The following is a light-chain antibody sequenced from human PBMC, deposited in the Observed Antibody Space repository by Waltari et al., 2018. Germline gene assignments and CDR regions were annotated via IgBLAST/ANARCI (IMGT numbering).Light chain of an antibody. Sequence: IQLTQSPSSLSASVGDRVTITCRARQGISSYLAWYQQKPGKAPKLLIYAASTLQSGVPSRFSGSGSGTDFTLTISSLQPEDFATYYCQQLNSYPPFTFGPGTKVDIK. J-gene: IGKJ3*01. CDR3: QQLNSYPPFT. V-gene: IGKV1-9*01. CDR1: QGISSY. CDR2: AAS.